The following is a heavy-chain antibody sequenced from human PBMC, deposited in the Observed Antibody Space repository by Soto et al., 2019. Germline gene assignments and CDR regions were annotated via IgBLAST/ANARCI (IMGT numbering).Heavy chain of an antibody. J-gene: IGHJ5*02. D-gene: IGHD3-22*01. CDR2: ISAYNGNT. CDR3: ARDLKYYDSSGPQGYWFDP. CDR1: GYTFTSYG. V-gene: IGHV1-18*04. Sequence: ASVKVSCKASGYTFTSYGISWVRQAPGQGLEWMGWISAYNGNTNYAQKLQGRVTMTTDTSTSTAYMELRSLRSDDTAVYYCARDLKYYDSSGPQGYWFDPWGQGTLVTVSS.